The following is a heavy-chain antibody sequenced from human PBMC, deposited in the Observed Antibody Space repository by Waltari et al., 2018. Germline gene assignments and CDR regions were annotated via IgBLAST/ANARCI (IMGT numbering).Heavy chain of an antibody. CDR2: IKPNRGVT. CDR3: AREATHSYYYFLDV. V-gene: IGHV1-2*06. Sequence: QVQLVQSGAEVKKPGASVKVSCEASGYTFTGRYLHWVRQDPGQGLEWMGRIKPNRGVTDYAQKFQDRGTMTRDTSSSTAYMELSGLRSDDTAVYYCAREATHSYYYFLDVWGKGTTVTVSS. CDR1: GYTFTGRY. J-gene: IGHJ6*03.